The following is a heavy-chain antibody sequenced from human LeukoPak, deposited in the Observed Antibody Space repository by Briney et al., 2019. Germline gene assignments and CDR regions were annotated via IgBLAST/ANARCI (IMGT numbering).Heavy chain of an antibody. CDR1: GFTFSSYA. J-gene: IGHJ4*02. V-gene: IGHV3-23*03. CDR3: AKDLTPDGVWDIDY. Sequence: GGSLRLSCAASGFTFSSYAMSWVRQAPGKGLEWVSGIYGGTSAWTFYTDSVKGRFTISRDNSKSTVYLQMNNLRAEDSGVYFCAKDLTPDGVWDIDYWGPGTPITVSS. CDR2: IYGGTSAWT. D-gene: IGHD3-9*01.